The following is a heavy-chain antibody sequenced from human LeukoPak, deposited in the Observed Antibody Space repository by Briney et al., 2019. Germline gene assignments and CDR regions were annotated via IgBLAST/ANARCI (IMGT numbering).Heavy chain of an antibody. CDR1: GGTFSSYA. Sequence: GASVTVSCTASGGTFSSYAISWVRQAPGQGLEWMGGIIPIFGTANYAQKFQGRVTITADESTSTAYMELSSLRSEDTAVYYCARVLAATLDYWGQGTLVTVSS. CDR3: ARVLAATLDY. J-gene: IGHJ4*02. D-gene: IGHD2-15*01. V-gene: IGHV1-69*13. CDR2: IIPIFGTA.